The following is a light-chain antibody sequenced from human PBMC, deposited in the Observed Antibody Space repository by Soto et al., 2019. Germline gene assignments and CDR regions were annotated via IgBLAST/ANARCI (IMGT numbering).Light chain of an antibody. CDR2: FGS. V-gene: IGKV2-28*01. J-gene: IGKJ1*01. Sequence: IVMTQSPLTLPVTPGAPASISCRSSQSLLYNNTYSYLDWYVQKPGQSPQLLIYFGSNRAPGVPARFSGSGSGTEFTLTISSLQPDDFATYYCQQYNSYSEAFGQGTKVDIK. CDR1: QSLLYNNTYSY. CDR3: QQYNSYSEA.